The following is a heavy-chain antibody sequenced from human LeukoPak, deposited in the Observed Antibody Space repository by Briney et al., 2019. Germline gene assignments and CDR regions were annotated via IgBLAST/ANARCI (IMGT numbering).Heavy chain of an antibody. CDR3: ASVTLGNTFDY. CDR1: GYTFTSYY. V-gene: IGHV1-46*01. CDR2: INPSGGST. Sequence: GASVKLSCKASGYTFTSYYMHWVRQAPGQGLEWMGIINPSGGSTSYAQKFQGRVTMTRDTSTSTVYMELSSLRSEDTAVYYCASVTLGNTFDYWGQGTLVTVSS. J-gene: IGHJ4*02. D-gene: IGHD2-21*02.